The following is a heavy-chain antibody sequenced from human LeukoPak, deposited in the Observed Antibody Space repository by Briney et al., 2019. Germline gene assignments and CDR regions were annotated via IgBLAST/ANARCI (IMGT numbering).Heavy chain of an antibody. CDR1: GGSISGGGYS. V-gene: IGHV4-30-2*01. D-gene: IGHD1-1*01. Sequence: SETLSLTCAVSGGSISGGGYSWSWIRQPPGKGLEWIGYIYHSGSTYYNPSLKSRVTISVDRSKNQFSLKLSSVTAADTAGYYCARAPTGPDAFDIWGQGTMVTVSS. CDR3: ARAPTGPDAFDI. J-gene: IGHJ3*02. CDR2: IYHSGST.